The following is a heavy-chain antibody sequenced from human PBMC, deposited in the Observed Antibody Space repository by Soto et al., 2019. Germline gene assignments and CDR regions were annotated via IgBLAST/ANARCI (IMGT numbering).Heavy chain of an antibody. J-gene: IGHJ4*02. D-gene: IGHD3-22*01. CDR1: GFTFSRYA. CDR2: ISGSGGAT. CDR3: AKGYYYYDSSGYYGTLDY. Sequence: GSLRLSCAASGFTFSRYAMSCVRQAPGKGLEWVSAISGSGGATYYADSVKGRFTISRDNSKNTLYLQMNSLRAEDTAVYYCAKGYYYYDSSGYYGTLDYWGQGTLVTVSS. V-gene: IGHV3-23*01.